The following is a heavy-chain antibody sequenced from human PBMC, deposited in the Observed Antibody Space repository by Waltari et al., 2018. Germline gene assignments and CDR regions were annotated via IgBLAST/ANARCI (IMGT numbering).Heavy chain of an antibody. J-gene: IGHJ4*02. CDR3: AGGYSSRGY. CDR1: GYTFTSYD. V-gene: IGHV1-8*01. D-gene: IGHD6-13*01. Sequence: QVQLVQSGAEVKKPGASVTVSCKASGYTFTSYDINWVRQATGQGLEWMGWVNPNSGNTGYEQKGKGRITRTTNTAISNTYMELSSLGDEDTDVYDGAGGYSSRGYWGQGTLVTVSS. CDR2: VNPNSGNT.